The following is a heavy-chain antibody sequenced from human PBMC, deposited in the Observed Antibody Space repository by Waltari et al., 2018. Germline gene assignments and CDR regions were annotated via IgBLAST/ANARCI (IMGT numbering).Heavy chain of an antibody. CDR2: IYTSGST. CDR3: ARWTRYYDSSGYYESAFDY. CDR1: GGSISSYY. V-gene: IGHV4-4*09. D-gene: IGHD3-22*01. J-gene: IGHJ4*02. Sequence: QVQLQESGPGLVKPSETLSLTCTVSGGSISSYYWSWIRQPPGKGLEWIGYIYTSGSTNHNPSLNSRVTISVDTSKNQFSLKLSSVTAADTAVYYCARWTRYYDSSGYYESAFDYWGQGTLVTVSS.